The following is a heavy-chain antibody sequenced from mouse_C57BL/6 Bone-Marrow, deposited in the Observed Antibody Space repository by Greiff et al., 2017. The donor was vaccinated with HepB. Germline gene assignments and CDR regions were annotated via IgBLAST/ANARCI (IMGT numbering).Heavy chain of an antibody. Sequence: VQLQQSGAELVRPGASVKLSCKASGYTFTDYYINWVKQRPGQGLEWIARIYPGSGNTYYNEKFKGKATLTAEKSSSTAYMQLSSLTSEDSAVYFCARGDGYWEDYWGQGTTLTVSS. CDR1: GYTFTDYY. CDR3: ARGDGYWEDY. D-gene: IGHD2-3*01. V-gene: IGHV1-76*01. J-gene: IGHJ2*01. CDR2: IYPGSGNT.